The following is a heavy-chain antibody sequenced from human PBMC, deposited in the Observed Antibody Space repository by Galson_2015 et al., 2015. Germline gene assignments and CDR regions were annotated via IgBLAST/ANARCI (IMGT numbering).Heavy chain of an antibody. CDR2: ISYDGSNK. CDR1: GFTFSSYA. D-gene: IGHD6-13*01. V-gene: IGHV3-30*01. J-gene: IGHJ4*02. CDR3: ARAGYSSSWYYFDY. Sequence: SLRLSCAASGFTFSSYAMHWVRQAPGKGLEWVAVISYDGSNKYYADSVKGRFTISRDNSKNTLYLQMNSLRAEDTAVYYCARAGYSSSWYYFDYWGQGTLVPVSS.